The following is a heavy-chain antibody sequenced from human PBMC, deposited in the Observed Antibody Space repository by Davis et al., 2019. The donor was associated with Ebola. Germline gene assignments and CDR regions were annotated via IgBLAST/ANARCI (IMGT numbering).Heavy chain of an antibody. J-gene: IGHJ4*02. Sequence: PGGSLRLSCTVSGFVISPYAMHWVRQAPGKGPEWAAVVSVNGTKTYYIDSVRGRFIISRDNSKNTVYLQMSSLRVEDTAVYYCAREGRGSSFEYWGQGTLVTVSS. V-gene: IGHV3-30*14. D-gene: IGHD6-6*01. CDR3: AREGRGSSFEY. CDR1: GFVISPYA. CDR2: VSVNGTKT.